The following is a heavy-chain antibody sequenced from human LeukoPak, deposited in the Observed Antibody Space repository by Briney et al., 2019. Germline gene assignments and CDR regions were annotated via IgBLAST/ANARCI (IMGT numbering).Heavy chain of an antibody. J-gene: IGHJ6*03. Sequence: GGSLRLSCAASGFTFSRYSMNWVRQAPGKGLEWVSYISSSSSTIYYADSVKGRFTISRDNAKNSLYLQMNSLRAEDTAVYYCARDRDSSSWSGLRYYYYYYMDVWGKGTTVTVSS. V-gene: IGHV3-48*01. D-gene: IGHD6-13*01. CDR3: ARDRDSSSWSGLRYYYYYYMDV. CDR1: GFTFSRYS. CDR2: ISSSSSTI.